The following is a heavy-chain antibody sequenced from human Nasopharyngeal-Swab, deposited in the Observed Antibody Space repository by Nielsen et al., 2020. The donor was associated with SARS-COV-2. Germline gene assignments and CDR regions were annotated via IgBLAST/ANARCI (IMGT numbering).Heavy chain of an antibody. CDR3: AREGRDGAVSS. V-gene: IGHV3-74*01. Sequence: GGSLRLSCAASGFTFSRHWMHWVRQAPGKGLAWVSRIKGDGSDKRYADSVRGRFTISRDNAKNTLYLQMNSLRAEDTAVYFCAREGRDGAVSSWGQGTLVTVSS. CDR2: IKGDGSDK. J-gene: IGHJ5*02. D-gene: IGHD5-24*01. CDR1: GFTFSRHW.